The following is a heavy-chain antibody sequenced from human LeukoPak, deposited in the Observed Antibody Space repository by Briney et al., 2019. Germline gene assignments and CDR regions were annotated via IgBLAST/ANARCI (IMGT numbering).Heavy chain of an antibody. CDR2: ISSSSSYI. CDR3: AREEYQLLFFYYGMDV. Sequence: PGGSLRLSCAASGFTLSSYSMNWVRQAPGKGLEWVSSISSSSSYIYYADSVKGRFTISRDNAKNSLYLQMNSLRAEDTAVYYCAREEYQLLFFYYGMDVWGQGTTVTVSS. D-gene: IGHD2-2*01. CDR1: GFTLSSYS. J-gene: IGHJ6*02. V-gene: IGHV3-21*01.